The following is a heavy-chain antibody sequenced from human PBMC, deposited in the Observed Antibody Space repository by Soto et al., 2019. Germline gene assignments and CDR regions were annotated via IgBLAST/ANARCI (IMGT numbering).Heavy chain of an antibody. V-gene: IGHV4-34*01. CDR1: GGSFSGYY. CDR3: ARKGVWGYCSSTSCYRKQNWFDP. CDR2: INHSGST. D-gene: IGHD2-2*02. Sequence: PSETLSLTCAVYGGSFSGYYWSWIRQPPGKWLEWIGEINHSGSTNYNPSLKSRVTISVDTSKNQFSLKLSSVTAADTAVYYCARKGVWGYCSSTSCYRKQNWFDPWGQGTLVTVSS. J-gene: IGHJ5*02.